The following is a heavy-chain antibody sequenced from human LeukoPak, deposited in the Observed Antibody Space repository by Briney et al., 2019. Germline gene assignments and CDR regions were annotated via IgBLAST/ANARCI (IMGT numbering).Heavy chain of an antibody. CDR1: GDSVSSNSAA. V-gene: IGHV6-1*01. CDR3: AGSKKSDAFDI. CDR2: AYYRSKWYN. J-gene: IGHJ3*02. Sequence: SQTLSLTCAISGDSVSSNSAAWNWIRQPPSRGLEWLGRAYYRSKWYNDYAVSVKSRIIFNPDISKNQFSLQLNSVTPEDTAVYYCAGSKKSDAFDIWGQGTMVTVSS.